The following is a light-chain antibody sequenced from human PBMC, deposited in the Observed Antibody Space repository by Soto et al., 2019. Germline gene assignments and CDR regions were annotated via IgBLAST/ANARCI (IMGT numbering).Light chain of an antibody. CDR3: PQRQSWPRT. J-gene: IGKJ1*01. CDR2: LTS. V-gene: IGKV3-11*01. Sequence: EIVLTQSPATLSAFPGDRVTLSCRASQALNTRLAWYQHKPGQAPRLLIYLTSNRAAGVPSRFSAWGSETDFTLAISDVQPEDFAVYYCPQRQSWPRTFGQGTKV. CDR1: QALNTR.